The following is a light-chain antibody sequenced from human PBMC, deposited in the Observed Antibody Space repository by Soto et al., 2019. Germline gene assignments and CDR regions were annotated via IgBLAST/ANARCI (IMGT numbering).Light chain of an antibody. J-gene: IGKJ1*01. V-gene: IGKV1-5*01. Sequence: DIQMTQSPSTLSASVGDRVSITCRASQSISSWLALYQQKPGKASKLLIYDASSLESGIPARISGSGFGTQFTQITGVEQPDDDVTCYFQQSNSYWTFGQGTNV. CDR1: QSISSW. CDR2: DAS. CDR3: QQSNSYWT.